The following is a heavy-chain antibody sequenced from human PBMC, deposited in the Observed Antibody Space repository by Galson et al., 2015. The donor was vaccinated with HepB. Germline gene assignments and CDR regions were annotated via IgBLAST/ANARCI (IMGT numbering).Heavy chain of an antibody. CDR3: GQQLLPTDY. D-gene: IGHD2-2*01. J-gene: IGHJ4*02. CDR1: GLIFRNYA. CDR2: ISGTSSTI. Sequence: SLRLSCAASGLIFRNYAMNWVRQAPGKGLEWVSAISGTSSTIYYADSVKGRFTISRDNSKNTLYLQMRSLRAEDTAVYYCGQQLLPTDYWGQGTLVTVSS. V-gene: IGHV3-23*01.